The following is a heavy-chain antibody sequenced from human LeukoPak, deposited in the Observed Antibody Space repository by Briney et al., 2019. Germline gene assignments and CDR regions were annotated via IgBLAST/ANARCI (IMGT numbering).Heavy chain of an antibody. D-gene: IGHD3-16*01. V-gene: IGHV1-46*01. J-gene: IGHJ4*02. Sequence: GASVKVSCKASGYTFTSYYMHWVRQAPGQGLEWMGIINPSGGSTSYAQKFQGRVTMTRDMSTSTVYMELSSLRSEDTAVYYCARAHPELGGFDYWGQGTLVTVSS. CDR3: ARAHPELGGFDY. CDR1: GYTFTSYY. CDR2: INPSGGST.